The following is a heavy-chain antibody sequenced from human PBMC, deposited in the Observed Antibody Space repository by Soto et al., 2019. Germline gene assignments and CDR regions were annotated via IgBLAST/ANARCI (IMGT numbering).Heavy chain of an antibody. D-gene: IGHD6-13*01. CDR1: GYSFTSYS. Sequence: QVQLVQSGAEVKKPGASVKVSCKASGYSFTSYSISWVRHAPGQGLEWMGWISAYNGNTNYAQKLQGRVTMTTDTSTSTAYMELRSLRSDDTAVYYCASFSIAATDPYGMDVWGQGTTVTVSS. J-gene: IGHJ6*02. V-gene: IGHV1-18*01. CDR2: ISAYNGNT. CDR3: ASFSIAATDPYGMDV.